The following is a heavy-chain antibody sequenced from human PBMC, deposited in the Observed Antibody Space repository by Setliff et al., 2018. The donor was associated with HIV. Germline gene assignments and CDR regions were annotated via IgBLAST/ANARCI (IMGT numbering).Heavy chain of an antibody. V-gene: IGHV1-8*01. CDR2: MNPNSGNT. J-gene: IGHJ6*02. D-gene: IGHD6-13*01. CDR3: ARGSYSSSWYGYYYYYGMDV. Sequence: ASVKVSCKASGYTFTSYDINWVRQATGQGLEWMGWMNPNSGNTGYAQKFQGRVTMTRNTSISTAYMELSSLRSEDAAVYYCARGSYSSSWYGYYYYYGMDVWGQGTTVTVSS. CDR1: GYTFTSYD.